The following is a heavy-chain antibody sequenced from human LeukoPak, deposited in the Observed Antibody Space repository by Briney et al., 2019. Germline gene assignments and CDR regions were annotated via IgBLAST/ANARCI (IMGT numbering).Heavy chain of an antibody. CDR2: ITVGNGNT. CDR3: ARDLKQFGGWLDY. J-gene: IGHJ4*02. D-gene: IGHD6-19*01. Sequence: ASVKVSCKASGYSFTNYAIHWVCQAPGQRLEWMGWITVGNGNTKYSQKFQDRVTITRDTSANTVYMELSSLRSEDTAVHYCARDLKQFGGWLDYWGQGTLVTVSS. V-gene: IGHV1-3*01. CDR1: GYSFTNYA.